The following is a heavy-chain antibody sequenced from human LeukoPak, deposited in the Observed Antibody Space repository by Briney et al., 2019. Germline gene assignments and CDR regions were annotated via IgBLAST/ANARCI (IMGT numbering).Heavy chain of an antibody. D-gene: IGHD2-2*01. J-gene: IGHJ3*02. V-gene: IGHV4-59*08. CDR2: IYYSGST. CDR1: GGSISSYY. Sequence: SSETLSLTCTVSGGSISSYYWSWIRQPPGKGLEWIGYIYYSGSTNYNPSLKSRVTISVDTSKNQFSLKLSSVTAADTAVYYCARHDGSTSWRDALDIWGQGTMVTVSS. CDR3: ARHDGSTSWRDALDI.